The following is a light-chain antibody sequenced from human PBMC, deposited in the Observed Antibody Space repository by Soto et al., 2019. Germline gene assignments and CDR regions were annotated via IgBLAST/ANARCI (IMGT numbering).Light chain of an antibody. Sequence: QSALTQPASVSGSPGQSITISCTGTRRDVGGYNYVSWYQQHPGKAPKLMIYDVSNRPSGVSNRFSGSKSGNTASLTISGLQAEDEADYYCSSYTSSITLLYVFGTGTKLTVL. V-gene: IGLV2-14*01. CDR3: SSYTSSITLLYV. CDR2: DVS. CDR1: RRDVGGYNY. J-gene: IGLJ1*01.